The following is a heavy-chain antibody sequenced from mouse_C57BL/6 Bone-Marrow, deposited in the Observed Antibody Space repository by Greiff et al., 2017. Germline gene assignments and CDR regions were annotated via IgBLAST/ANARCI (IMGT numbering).Heavy chain of an antibody. CDR1: GYAFSSSW. CDR3: SRHYYYAMDY. J-gene: IGHJ4*01. Sequence: VQLQQSGPELVKPGASVKISCKASGYAFSSSWMNWVKQRPGQGLEWIGRIYPGDGDTNYNGKFKGKATLTVDKSSSTAYMQLSSLTSEDSVVYFCSRHYYYAMDYWGQGTSVTVSS. V-gene: IGHV1-82*01. CDR2: IYPGDGDT.